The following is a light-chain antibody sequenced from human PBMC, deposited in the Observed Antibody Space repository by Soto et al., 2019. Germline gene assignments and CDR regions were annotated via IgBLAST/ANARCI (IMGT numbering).Light chain of an antibody. V-gene: IGKV1-39*01. CDR3: QQSYSRVT. Sequence: IQLTQSPSSLSASVGDRVTITCRASQSISSYLNWYQQKPGKAPKLLIYAASSLQSGVPSRFSGSRSGTDFTLTISSLQPEDFATYYCQQSYSRVTFGQGTKVDIK. CDR2: AAS. CDR1: QSISSY. J-gene: IGKJ1*01.